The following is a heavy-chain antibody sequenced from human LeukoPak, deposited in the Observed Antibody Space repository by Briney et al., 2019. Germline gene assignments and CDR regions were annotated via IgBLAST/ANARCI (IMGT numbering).Heavy chain of an antibody. CDR1: GYTFTSYG. Sequence: ASVKVSCKASGYTFTSYGISWVRQAPGQGLEWMGWISAYNGNTNCAQKLQGRVTMTTDTSTSTAYMELRSLRSDDTAVYYCARDPNLYGSGSSTYNWFDPWGQGTLVTVSS. CDR3: ARDPNLYGSGSSTYNWFDP. V-gene: IGHV1-18*01. D-gene: IGHD3-10*01. CDR2: ISAYNGNT. J-gene: IGHJ5*02.